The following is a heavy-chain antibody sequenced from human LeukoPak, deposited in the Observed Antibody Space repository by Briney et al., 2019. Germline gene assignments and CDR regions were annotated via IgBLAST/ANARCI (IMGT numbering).Heavy chain of an antibody. CDR2: IIPIFGTA. CDR3: ARDPYSSSWYEGDYYYYMDV. Sequence: SAKVSCKASGGTFSSYAISWVRQAPGQGLEWMGGIIPIFGTANYAQKFQGRVTITTDESTSTAYMELSSLRSEDTAVYYCARDPYSSSWYEGDYYYYMDVWGKGTTVTVSS. CDR1: GGTFSSYA. D-gene: IGHD6-13*01. J-gene: IGHJ6*03. V-gene: IGHV1-69*05.